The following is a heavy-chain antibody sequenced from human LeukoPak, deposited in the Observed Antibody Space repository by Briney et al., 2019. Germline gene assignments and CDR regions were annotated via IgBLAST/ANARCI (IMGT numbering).Heavy chain of an antibody. J-gene: IGHJ4*02. CDR3: ASHFLFYDFWSGYYLGVFDY. V-gene: IGHV4-34*01. CDR1: GGSFSGYY. CDR2: INHSGST. Sequence: PSETLSLTCAVYGGSFSGYYWSLIRQPPGKGLEWIGEINHSGSTNYNPSLKSRVTISVDTSKNQFSLKLSSVTAADTAVYYCASHFLFYDFWSGYYLGVFDYWGQGTLVTVSS. D-gene: IGHD3-3*01.